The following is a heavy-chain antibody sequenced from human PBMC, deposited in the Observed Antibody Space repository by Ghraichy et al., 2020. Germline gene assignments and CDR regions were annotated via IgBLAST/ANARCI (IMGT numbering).Heavy chain of an antibody. CDR3: AKGRADRSSWNYFDY. J-gene: IGHJ4*02. V-gene: IGHV3-23*01. Sequence: GGSLRLSCAASGFTFSSYAMSWVRQAPGKGLEWVSAITGSGGSTYYADSVKGRFTISRDNSKNTLYVQMNSLRAEDTAVYYCAKGRADRSSWNYFDYWGQGTLVTVSS. D-gene: IGHD6-13*01. CDR2: ITGSGGST. CDR1: GFTFSSYA.